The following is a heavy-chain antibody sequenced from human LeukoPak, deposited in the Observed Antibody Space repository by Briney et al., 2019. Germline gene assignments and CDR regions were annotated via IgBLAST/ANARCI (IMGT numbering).Heavy chain of an antibody. CDR2: IYSGGST. J-gene: IGHJ4*02. CDR3: ARVYYYGSGSYYNVYDY. CDR1: GFTVSSNY. V-gene: IGHV3-66*01. Sequence: GGSLRRSCAASGFTVSSNYVSWVRQAPGKGLEWVSVIYSGGSTYYADSVKGRFTISRDNSKNTLYLQMNSLRAEDTAVYYCARVYYYGSGSYYNVYDYWGQGTLVTVSS. D-gene: IGHD3-10*01.